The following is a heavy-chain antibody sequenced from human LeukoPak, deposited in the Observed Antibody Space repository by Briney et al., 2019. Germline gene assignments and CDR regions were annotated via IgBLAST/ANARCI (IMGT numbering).Heavy chain of an antibody. Sequence: AGGSLRLSCAAAGFTFNNYAMSWVRQAPGKGLKWVSGISSGGSTYYADSVKGRFTISRDNSKNTLFLQMNSLRAEDTAVYYCAIKGLLQPNGNAFDIWGQGTMVTVSS. CDR2: ISSGGST. CDR3: AIKGLLQPNGNAFDI. J-gene: IGHJ3*02. D-gene: IGHD3-22*01. CDR1: GFTFNNYA. V-gene: IGHV3-23*01.